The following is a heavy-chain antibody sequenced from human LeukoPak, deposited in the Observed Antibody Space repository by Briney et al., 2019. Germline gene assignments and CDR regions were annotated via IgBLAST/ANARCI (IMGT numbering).Heavy chain of an antibody. CDR1: GSRFTSYW. CDR3: ARQADTAMVHFDY. Sequence: GASLKISCKGSGSRFTSYWIGWVRQMPGKGLEWMGIIYPGDSDTRYSPSFQGQVTISADKSISAAYLQWSSLKASDTAMYYCARQADTAMVHFDYWGQGTLVTVSS. V-gene: IGHV5-51*01. D-gene: IGHD5-18*01. CDR2: IYPGDSDT. J-gene: IGHJ4*02.